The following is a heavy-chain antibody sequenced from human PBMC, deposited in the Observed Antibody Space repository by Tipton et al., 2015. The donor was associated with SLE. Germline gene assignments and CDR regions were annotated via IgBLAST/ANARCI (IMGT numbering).Heavy chain of an antibody. D-gene: IGHD6-19*01. J-gene: IGHJ2*01. V-gene: IGHV3-33*01. CDR3: ARDRSLSSGWYFDL. CDR1: GFTFSGYP. Sequence: SLRLSCAASGFTFSGYPMHWVRQAPGKGPEWVAGTWYDGSKDYSADSVKGRFTISRDNYKNTLYLQMNSLRAEDTAVYYCARDRSLSSGWYFDLWGRGALVTVSS. CDR2: TWYDGSKD.